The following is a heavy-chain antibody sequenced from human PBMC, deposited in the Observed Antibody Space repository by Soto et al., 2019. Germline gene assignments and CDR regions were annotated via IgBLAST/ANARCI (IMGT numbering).Heavy chain of an antibody. J-gene: IGHJ4*02. CDR3: AREPNESYYFDY. V-gene: IGHV1-46*01. CDR1: GYTFTNYY. CDR2: IRPSGGRT. Sequence: QVHLVQSGAEVKKPGASVKVSCKASGYTFTNYYIHWVRQAPGQGLEWLGIIRPSGGRTEYAQRXQGRXTXXRDTSTSTVYMEXXSXXXXXXXVXXXAREPNESYYFDYWGQXXXXTVSS. D-gene: IGHD5-18*01.